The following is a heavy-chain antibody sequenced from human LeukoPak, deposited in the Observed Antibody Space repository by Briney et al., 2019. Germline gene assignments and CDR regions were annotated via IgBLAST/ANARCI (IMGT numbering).Heavy chain of an antibody. Sequence: GASVKVSCKTSGYTFTAYYVHWVQQAPGKGLTWMGLVDPENGHTKYAPEFQGRLTITADTSTDTVYMELSSLRSEDTAVYYCAKPISCNTNSCYKGAEFFQHWGQGTLVSVSS. D-gene: IGHD2-2*02. V-gene: IGHV1-69-2*01. CDR2: VDPENGHT. CDR3: AKPISCNTNSCYKGAEFFQH. CDR1: GYTFTAYY. J-gene: IGHJ1*01.